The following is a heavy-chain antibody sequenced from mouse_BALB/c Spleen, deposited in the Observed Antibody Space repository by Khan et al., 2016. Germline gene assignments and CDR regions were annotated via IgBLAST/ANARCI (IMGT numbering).Heavy chain of an antibody. D-gene: IGHD2-4*01. J-gene: IGHJ2*01. Sequence: QVRLQQSGAELARPGASVKLSCKASGYTFTTYWMQWVKQRPGQGLEWIGAIYPGDGDTRYTQKFKGKATLTADKSSSTAYMQLSSLASEDSAVCYCARGNSYYDYDYWGQGTTLTVSS. CDR1: GYTFTTYW. CDR2: IYPGDGDT. CDR3: ARGNSYYDYDY. V-gene: IGHV1-87*01.